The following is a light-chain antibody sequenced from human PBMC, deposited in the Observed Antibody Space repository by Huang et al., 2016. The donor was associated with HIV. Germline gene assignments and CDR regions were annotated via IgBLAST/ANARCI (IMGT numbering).Light chain of an antibody. CDR1: RTVSTN. CDR3: HQYNNWRLS. Sequence: IVMTQSPATLSVSPGERVTLSCRANRTVSTNLAWYQQRPGQAPRLLSYGSSTRAPGIPARFSGSGSGTDFSLTISSLQSEDFALYYCHQYNNWRLSFGGGTRVDI. V-gene: IGKV3-15*01. CDR2: GSS. J-gene: IGKJ4*01.